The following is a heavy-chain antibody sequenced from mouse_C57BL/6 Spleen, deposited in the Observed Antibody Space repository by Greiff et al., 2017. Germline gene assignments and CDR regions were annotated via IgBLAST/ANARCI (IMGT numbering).Heavy chain of an antibody. J-gene: IGHJ1*03. CDR2: ISYDGSN. CDR1: GYSITSGYY. V-gene: IGHV3-6*01. CDR3: AKNNYGSSWYFDV. Sequence: EVKVEESGPGLVKPSQSLSLTCSATGYSITSGYYWNWIRQFPGNKLEWMGNISYDGSNNYNPSLKNRNSIPRDTSKNQFFLKLNSVTTEDTATYYCAKNNYGSSWYFDVWGKGTTVTVSS. D-gene: IGHD1-1*01.